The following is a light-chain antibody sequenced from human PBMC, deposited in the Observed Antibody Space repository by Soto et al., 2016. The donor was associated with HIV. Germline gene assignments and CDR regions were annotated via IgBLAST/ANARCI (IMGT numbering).Light chain of an antibody. J-gene: IGLJ3*02. Sequence: SSELTQDPAVSVALGQTVRITCQGDSLRSYYASWYQQKPGQAPVLVIYGKNNRPSGIPDRFSGSSSGNTASLTITGAQAEDEADYYCNSRDSSDTIAVFGGGTKLTVL. CDR2: GKN. V-gene: IGLV3-19*01. CDR1: SLRSYY. CDR3: NSRDSSDTIAV.